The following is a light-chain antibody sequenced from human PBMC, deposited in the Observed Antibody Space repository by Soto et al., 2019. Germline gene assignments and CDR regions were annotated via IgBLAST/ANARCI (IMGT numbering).Light chain of an antibody. CDR1: QSLLHSNGYNF. CDR2: LGS. V-gene: IGKV2-28*01. Sequence: DIVMTQSPLSLPVTPGEPASISCRSSQSLLHSNGYNFLDWYLQKPGQSPKLLIYLGSNRASGVPDRFSGSGSGTDFTLKISRVEAEDFATYYCQQSYNSPFNFGPGTKVDIK. CDR3: QQSYNSPFN. J-gene: IGKJ3*01.